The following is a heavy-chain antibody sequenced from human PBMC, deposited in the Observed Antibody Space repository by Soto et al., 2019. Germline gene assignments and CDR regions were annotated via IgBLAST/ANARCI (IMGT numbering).Heavy chain of an antibody. CDR3: ATPLNHYDILTFDY. J-gene: IGHJ4*02. Sequence: GESLKISCAASGFTFSDYYMSWIRQAPGKGLEWVSYISSSGSTIYYADSVKGRFTISRDNAKNSLYLQMNSLRAEDTAVYYCATPLNHYDILTFDYWGQGTLVTVSS. CDR2: ISSSGSTI. CDR1: GFTFSDYY. D-gene: IGHD3-9*01. V-gene: IGHV3-11*01.